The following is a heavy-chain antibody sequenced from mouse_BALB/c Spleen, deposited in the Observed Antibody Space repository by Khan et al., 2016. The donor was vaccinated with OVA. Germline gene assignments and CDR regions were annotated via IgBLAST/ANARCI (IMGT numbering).Heavy chain of an antibody. CDR1: GYTFTNYG. V-gene: IGHV9-3-1*01. Sequence: QIQLVQSGPELKKPGETVKISCKASGYTFTNYGMNWVKQSPGKALKWMGWINTYTGEPTYADDFKGRFVFSLETSASTAYLQINNLTNEDTATXFCARPPYFTYALDYWGQGTSVTVSS. D-gene: IGHD2-10*01. J-gene: IGHJ4*01. CDR2: INTYTGEP. CDR3: ARPPYFTYALDY.